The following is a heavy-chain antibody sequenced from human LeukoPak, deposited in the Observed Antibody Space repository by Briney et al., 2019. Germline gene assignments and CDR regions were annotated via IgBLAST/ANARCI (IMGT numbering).Heavy chain of an antibody. D-gene: IGHD6-13*01. CDR3: ARGRLSSSWPYYYYYGMDV. J-gene: IGHJ6*02. CDR1: GVSFSGYN. Sequence: PSETLSLTCAVYGVSFSGYNWSWIRQRPGKGLEWLGEINHSGSTNDNPSLKSRVTISVNTSNNQFSLKLSSVTAADTAVYYCARGRLSSSWPYYYYYGMDVWGQGTTVTVSS. CDR2: INHSGST. V-gene: IGHV4-34*01.